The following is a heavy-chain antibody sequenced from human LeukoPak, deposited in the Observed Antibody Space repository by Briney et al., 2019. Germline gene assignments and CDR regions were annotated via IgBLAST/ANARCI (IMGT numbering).Heavy chain of an antibody. CDR3: ARRDDCSGGSCKLGY. D-gene: IGHD2-15*01. Sequence: KPSETLSLTCAVYGGSFSGYYWSWIRPPPGKGLEWIGEINHSGSTNYNPSLKSRVTISVDTSKNQFSLKLRSVTAADTAVYYCARRDDCSGGSCKLGYWGQGTLVTVSS. CDR1: GGSFSGYY. J-gene: IGHJ4*02. V-gene: IGHV4-34*01. CDR2: INHSGST.